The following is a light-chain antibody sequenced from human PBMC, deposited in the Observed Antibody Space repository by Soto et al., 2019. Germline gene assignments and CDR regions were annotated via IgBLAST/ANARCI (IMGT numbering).Light chain of an antibody. CDR1: QSVLYSSNNKNY. J-gene: IGKJ2*01. CDR3: QQYYSTPPT. CDR2: WAS. Sequence: DFVMTQSPDSLAVSLGERATINCKSSQSVLYSSNNKNYLAWYQQKPGQTPKLLIYWASTRESGVPDRFSGSGSGTDFTLTISSLQAEDVAVYYCQQYYSTPPTFGQGTKLEIK. V-gene: IGKV4-1*01.